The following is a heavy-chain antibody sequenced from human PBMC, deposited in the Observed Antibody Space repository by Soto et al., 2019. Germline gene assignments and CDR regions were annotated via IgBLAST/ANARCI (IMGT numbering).Heavy chain of an antibody. CDR1: GYTFTSYD. CDR3: ARGPYRYGSGSYYMGSPKDYYYYYMDV. J-gene: IGHJ6*03. Sequence: GASVKVSCKASGYTFTSYDINWVRQATGQGLEWMGWMNPNSGNTGYAQKFQGRVTMTRNTSISTAYMELSSLRSEDTAVYYCARGPYRYGSGSYYMGSPKDYYYYYMDVWGKGTTVTVSS. D-gene: IGHD3-10*01. V-gene: IGHV1-8*01. CDR2: MNPNSGNT.